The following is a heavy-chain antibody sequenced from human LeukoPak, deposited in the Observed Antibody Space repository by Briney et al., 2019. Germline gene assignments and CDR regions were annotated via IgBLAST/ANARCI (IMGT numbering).Heavy chain of an antibody. J-gene: IGHJ5*02. CDR1: GGSFSGYY. CDR2: INHSGST. V-gene: IGHV4-34*01. D-gene: IGHD3-22*01. CDR3: ARGSMIVVGNWFDP. Sequence: SETLSLTCAVYGGSFSGYYWSWIRQPPGKGLEWIGEINHSGSTNYNPSLKSRVTISVDTSKNQFSLKLSSVTAADTAVYYCARGSMIVVGNWFDPWGQGTLVTVSS.